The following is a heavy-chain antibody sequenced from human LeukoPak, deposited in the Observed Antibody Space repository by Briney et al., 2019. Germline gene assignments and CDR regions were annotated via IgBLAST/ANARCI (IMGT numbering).Heavy chain of an antibody. Sequence: GGSLRLSCAASGFTFSSYGMHWVRQAPGKGLEWVAVISYDGSNKYYADSVKGRFTISRDNSKNTLYLQMNSLRAEDTAVYYRAKNNGSSPYIDYWGQGTLVTVSS. D-gene: IGHD6-13*01. CDR1: GFTFSSYG. J-gene: IGHJ4*02. V-gene: IGHV3-30*18. CDR3: AKNNGSSPYIDY. CDR2: ISYDGSNK.